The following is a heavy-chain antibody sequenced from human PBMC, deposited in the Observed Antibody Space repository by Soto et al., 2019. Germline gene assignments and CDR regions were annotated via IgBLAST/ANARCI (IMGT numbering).Heavy chain of an antibody. D-gene: IGHD4-4*01. CDR2: ISISSSAI. Sequence: GGSLKLSCAASGFTFSRYSMNSVRQAPGKGLEWVSYISISSSAIYYADSVKGRFTVSSDNAKNTLYLQMNSLRADDTAVYYCATDISNSFDYWGQGSLVTVSS. CDR3: ATDISNSFDY. V-gene: IGHV3-48*01. J-gene: IGHJ4*02. CDR1: GFTFSRYS.